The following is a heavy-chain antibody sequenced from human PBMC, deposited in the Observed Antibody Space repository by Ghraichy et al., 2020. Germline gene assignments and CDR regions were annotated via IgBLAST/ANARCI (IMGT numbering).Heavy chain of an antibody. Sequence: GGSLRLSCAASGFTVSTNYMTWVRQAPGKGLEWVSVIYSDGSTYYADSVKGQFTISRDNSKNTLFLQMNSLRAEETAVYYCARGRAGAGNVLDYWGQGTLVTVSS. CDR2: IYSDGST. J-gene: IGHJ4*02. D-gene: IGHD6-19*01. V-gene: IGHV3-53*01. CDR1: GFTVSTNY. CDR3: ARGRAGAGNVLDY.